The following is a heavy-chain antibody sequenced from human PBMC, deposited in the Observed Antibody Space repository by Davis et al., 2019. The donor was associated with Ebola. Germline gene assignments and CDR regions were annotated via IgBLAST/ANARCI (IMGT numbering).Heavy chain of an antibody. V-gene: IGHV5-51*01. CDR3: ASLRRTITGMDDAFDI. CDR2: IYTGDSDT. J-gene: IGHJ3*02. D-gene: IGHD1-20*01. CDR1: GNSFTSHW. Sequence: GESLKISCKDSGNSFTSHWIGWVRQMAGKGLEWMGIIYTGDSDTRYSPSFRGQVTISADKSIKTAYLQWSSLKASDTAMYYCASLRRTITGMDDAFDIWGQGTMVTVSS.